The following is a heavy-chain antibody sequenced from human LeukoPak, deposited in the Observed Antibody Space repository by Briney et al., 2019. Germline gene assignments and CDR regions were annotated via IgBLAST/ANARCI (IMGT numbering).Heavy chain of an antibody. V-gene: IGHV3-15*01. CDR1: GFTLNNAW. CDR2: IKRETDGGTI. Sequence: GGSLRLSYAASGFTLNNAWMSWVRQAPGKGLEWLGRIKRETDGGTIDYAAPVKGRFTISRGDSRNTLYLQMDSLKIEDTAVYYCTTDRYYDNSELQFQHWGQGTLVTVSS. D-gene: IGHD3-22*01. J-gene: IGHJ1*01. CDR3: TTDRYYDNSELQFQH.